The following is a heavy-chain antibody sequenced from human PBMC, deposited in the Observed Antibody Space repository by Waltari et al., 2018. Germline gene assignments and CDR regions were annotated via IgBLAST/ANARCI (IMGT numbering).Heavy chain of an antibody. V-gene: IGHV3-30*02. D-gene: IGHD5-12*01. CDR2: IRYDGSNK. J-gene: IGHJ4*02. CDR3: AKDGRGGYDPRYFDY. Sequence: QVQLVESGGGVVQPGGSLRLSCAASGFPFSSFGLHWVRRAPGKGLEWVAFIRYDGSNKYYADSVKGRFTISRDNSKNTLYLQMNSLRAEDTAVYYCAKDGRGGYDPRYFDYWGQGTLVTVSS. CDR1: GFPFSSFG.